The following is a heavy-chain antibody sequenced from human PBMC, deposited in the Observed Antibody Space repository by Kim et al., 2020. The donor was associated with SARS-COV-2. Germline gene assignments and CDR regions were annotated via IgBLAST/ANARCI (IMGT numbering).Heavy chain of an antibody. Sequence: ASVKVSCKASGYTFTSYAMHWVRQAPGQRLEWMGWINAGNGNTKYSQKFQGRVTITRDTSASTAYMELSSLRSEDTAVYYCARAGPARDLPAWYSSSWSYYFDYWGQGTLVTVSS. CDR1: GYTFTSYA. CDR3: ARAGPARDLPAWYSSSWSYYFDY. CDR2: INAGNGNT. J-gene: IGHJ4*02. D-gene: IGHD6-13*01. V-gene: IGHV1-3*01.